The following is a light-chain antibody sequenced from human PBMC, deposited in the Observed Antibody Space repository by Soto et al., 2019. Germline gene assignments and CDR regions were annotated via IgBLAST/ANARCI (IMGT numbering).Light chain of an antibody. CDR3: QSYDRTLSARYV. CDR2: GNI. Sequence: VLTQPPSVSGAPGQRVTISCTGSSSNIGAGYDVHWYQQRPGTAPKLLIFGNINRPSGVPDRFSGSKSGTSASLAITGLQAEDEGDYYCQSYDRTLSARYVFGTGTKVTVL. J-gene: IGLJ1*01. V-gene: IGLV1-40*01. CDR1: SSNIGAGYD.